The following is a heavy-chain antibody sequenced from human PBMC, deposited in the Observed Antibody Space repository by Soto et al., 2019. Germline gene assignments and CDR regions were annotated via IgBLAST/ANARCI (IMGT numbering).Heavy chain of an antibody. D-gene: IGHD4-4*01. CDR1: GFTFSDYY. V-gene: IGHV3-11*01. CDR3: ARAKEYSTASWFDP. Sequence: GGSLRLSCAASGFTFSDYYMSWIRQAPGKGLEWVSYISSSGSTIYYADSVKGRFTISRDNAKNSLYLQMNSLRAEDTAVYYCARAKEYSTASWFDPWGQGTLVTVSS. CDR2: ISSSGSTI. J-gene: IGHJ5*02.